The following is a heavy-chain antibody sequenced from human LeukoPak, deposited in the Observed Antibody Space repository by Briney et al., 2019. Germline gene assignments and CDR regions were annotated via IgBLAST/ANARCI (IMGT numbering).Heavy chain of an antibody. V-gene: IGHV3-23*01. D-gene: IGHD3-22*01. Sequence: PGGSLRLSCAASGFTFSSYAMSWVHQAPGKGLEWVSAISGSGGSTYYADSVKGRFTISRDNSKNTLYLQMNSLRAEDTAVYYCAKETYYYDSSGYYPLDYWGQGTLVTVSS. CDR1: GFTFSSYA. CDR3: AKETYYYDSSGYYPLDY. J-gene: IGHJ4*02. CDR2: ISGSGGST.